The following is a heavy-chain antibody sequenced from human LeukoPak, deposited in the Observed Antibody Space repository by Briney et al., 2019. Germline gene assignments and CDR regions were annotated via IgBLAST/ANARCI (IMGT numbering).Heavy chain of an antibody. J-gene: IGHJ5*02. V-gene: IGHV4-39*07. CDR1: GGSISSSSYY. D-gene: IGHD3-16*01. CDR2: IYYSGGT. Sequence: SETLSLTCTVSGGSISSSSYYWGWIRQPPGKGLEWIGSIYYSGGTYYNPSLKSRVTISVDRSKNQFSLKLTSVTAADTAVYYCAREGGGFRHNWFDPWGQGTLVTVSS. CDR3: AREGGGFRHNWFDP.